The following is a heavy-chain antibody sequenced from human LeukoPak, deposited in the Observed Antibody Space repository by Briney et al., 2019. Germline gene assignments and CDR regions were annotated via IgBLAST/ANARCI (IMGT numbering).Heavy chain of an antibody. CDR3: ARENSGSYREFDY. J-gene: IGHJ4*02. CDR2: IYTSGST. V-gene: IGHV4-4*07. Sequence: PSETLSLTCTVSGGSISSYYWSWIRQPAGKGLEWIGRIYTSGSTNYNASLKSRVSMSVDTSKNQFSLKLSSVSAADTAVFYCARENSGSYREFDYWGQGTLVTVSS. D-gene: IGHD1-26*01. CDR1: GGSISSYY.